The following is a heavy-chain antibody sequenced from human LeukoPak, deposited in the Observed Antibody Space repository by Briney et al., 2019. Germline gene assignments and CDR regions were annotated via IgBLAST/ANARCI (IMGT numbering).Heavy chain of an antibody. Sequence: SSETLSLTCTVSGGSISSGSYYWSWIRQPAGKGLEWIGRIYTSGSTNYNPSLKSRVTISVDTSKNQFSLKLSSVTAADTAVYYCARGAYFDWLYRLDYWGQGTLVTVSS. CDR2: IYTSGST. V-gene: IGHV4-61*02. J-gene: IGHJ4*02. CDR1: GGSISSGSYY. D-gene: IGHD3-9*01. CDR3: ARGAYFDWLYRLDY.